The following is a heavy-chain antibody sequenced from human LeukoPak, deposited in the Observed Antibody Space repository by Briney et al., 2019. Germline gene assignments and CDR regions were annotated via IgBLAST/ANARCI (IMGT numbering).Heavy chain of an antibody. V-gene: IGHV1-18*01. CDR1: GYTFTSYG. CDR2: ISAYNGNT. CDR3: ARAYDFWSGYPSGDY. J-gene: IGHJ4*02. Sequence: ASVKVSCKASGYTFTSYGISWVRQAPGQGPEWMGWISAYNGNTNYAQKLQGRVTMTTDTSTSTAYMELRRLRSDDTAVYYCARAYDFWSGYPSGDYWGQGTLVTVSS. D-gene: IGHD3-3*01.